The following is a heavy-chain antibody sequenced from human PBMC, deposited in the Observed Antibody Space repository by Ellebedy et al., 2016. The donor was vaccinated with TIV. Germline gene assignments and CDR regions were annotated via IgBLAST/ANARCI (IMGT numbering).Heavy chain of an antibody. D-gene: IGHD2-8*01. J-gene: IGHJ4*02. CDR3: ARGYASPNY. CDR1: RFTFSSYW. Sequence: GESLKISCAASRFTFSSYWMSWVRQAPGKGLEWMANIKQDGSEKYYVDSVKGRFTISRDNAKNSLYLQMNSLRAEDTAVYYCARGYASPNYWGQGTLVTVSS. CDR2: IKQDGSEK. V-gene: IGHV3-7*01.